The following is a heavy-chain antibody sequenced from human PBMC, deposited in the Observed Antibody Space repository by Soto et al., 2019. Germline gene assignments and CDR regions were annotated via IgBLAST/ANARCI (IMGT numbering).Heavy chain of an antibody. CDR1: GLTFSSYA. CDR2: ISNDGMNT. V-gene: IGHV3-30-3*02. D-gene: IGHD1-1*01. J-gene: IGHJ1*01. Sequence: SLRLSCVSSGLTFSSYALHWVRQAPGKGLEWVALISNDGMNTFYADSVKGRMTVSRDKAEKTMYLQMNSLTAEDTAVYYCAKGLRFMEHWGQGTVVTVS. CDR3: AKGLRFMEH.